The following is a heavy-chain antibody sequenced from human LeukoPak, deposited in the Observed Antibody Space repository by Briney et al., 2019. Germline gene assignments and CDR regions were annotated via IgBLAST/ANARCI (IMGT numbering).Heavy chain of an antibody. CDR1: GGSISSYY. V-gene: IGHV4-59*01. Sequence: SETLSLTCAVSGGSISSYYWSWIRQPPGKGLEWIGYIYFRGTTNYHPSIKSRVTISVDTSKNQFSLKLTSVTTADTAVYYCARSPGAPFDYWGQGSLVTVSS. CDR2: IYFRGTT. J-gene: IGHJ4*02. CDR3: ARSPGAPFDY. D-gene: IGHD7-27*01.